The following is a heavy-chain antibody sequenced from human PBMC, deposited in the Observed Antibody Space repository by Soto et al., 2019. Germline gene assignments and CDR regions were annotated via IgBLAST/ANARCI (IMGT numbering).Heavy chain of an antibody. J-gene: IGHJ4*02. CDR3: ARGITVDTAMVLGY. CDR1: GFTFSSYA. V-gene: IGHV3-30-3*01. D-gene: IGHD5-18*01. Sequence: GSLRLSCAASGFTFSSYAMHWVRQAPGKGLEWVAVISYDGSNKYYADSVKGRFTISRDNSKNTLYLQMNSLRAEDTAVYYCARGITVDTAMVLGYWGQGTLVTVSS. CDR2: ISYDGSNK.